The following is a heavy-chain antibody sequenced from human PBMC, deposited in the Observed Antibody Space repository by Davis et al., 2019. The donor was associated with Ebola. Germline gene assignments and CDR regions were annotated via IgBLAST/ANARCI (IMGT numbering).Heavy chain of an antibody. J-gene: IGHJ4*02. Sequence: SETLSLTCAVYGGSFSGYYWSWIRQPPGKELEWIGGISHSGSTNYRPSLKSRITISTDTSKNQFSLRLNSVTAADTAVYFCARYWSGYTYGFFDYWGQGTLVTVSS. CDR1: GGSFSGYY. D-gene: IGHD5-18*01. CDR2: ISHSGST. CDR3: ARYWSGYTYGFFDY. V-gene: IGHV4-34*10.